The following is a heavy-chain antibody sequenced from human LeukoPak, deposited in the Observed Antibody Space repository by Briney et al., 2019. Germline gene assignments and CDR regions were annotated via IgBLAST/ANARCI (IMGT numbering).Heavy chain of an antibody. CDR2: ISAYNGNT. J-gene: IGHJ4*02. D-gene: IGHD6-19*01. V-gene: IGHV1-18*01. Sequence: ASVKVSCKASGYTFTSYGISWVRQAPGQGLEWMGWISAYNGNTNCAQKLQGRVTMTTDTSTSTAYMELRSLRSDDTAVYYCARDSWVEQWLVRSGYYFDYWGQGTLVTVSS. CDR1: GYTFTSYG. CDR3: ARDSWVEQWLVRSGYYFDY.